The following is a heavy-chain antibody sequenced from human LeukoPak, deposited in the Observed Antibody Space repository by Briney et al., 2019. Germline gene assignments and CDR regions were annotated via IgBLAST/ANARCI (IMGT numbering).Heavy chain of an antibody. V-gene: IGHV4-59*01. CDR1: GGSISSYY. CDR3: ASCAGTSCYYYYYMDV. D-gene: IGHD2-2*01. CDR2: TYYSGST. Sequence: PSETLSLTCTVSGGSISSYYWSWIRQPPGQGLAWIGYTYYSGSTNYNPSLKSRVPISVDTSKNQFSLKLSSVTAADTAVYYCASCAGTSCYYYYYMDVWGKGTTVTVSS. J-gene: IGHJ6*03.